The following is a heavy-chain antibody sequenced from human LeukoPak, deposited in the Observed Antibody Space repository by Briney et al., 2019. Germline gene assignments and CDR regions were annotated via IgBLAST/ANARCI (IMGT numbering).Heavy chain of an antibody. CDR3: AKDGNHHPYYYYYMDV. CDR1: GFTFDDYA. Sequence: GRSLRLSCAASGFTFDDYAMNWVRQVPGKGLEWVPGISWNSGGIGYAYSVKGRFTISRDNAKNSLYLQMNSLRAEDTALYYCAKDGNHHPYYYYYMDVWGKGTTVIVSS. J-gene: IGHJ6*03. CDR2: ISWNSGGI. V-gene: IGHV3-9*01.